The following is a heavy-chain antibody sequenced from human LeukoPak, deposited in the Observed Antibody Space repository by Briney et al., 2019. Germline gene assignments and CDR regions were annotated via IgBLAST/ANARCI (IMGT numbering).Heavy chain of an antibody. CDR3: ARDLNVVVAATPFDY. Sequence: SETLSLTCAVSGGSISSGGYSWSWIRQPPGKGLEWIGYIYHSGSTYYNPSLKSRVTISVDRSKNQFSLKLSSVTAADTAVYYCARDLNVVVAATPFDYWGQGTLVIVSS. CDR2: IYHSGST. J-gene: IGHJ4*02. V-gene: IGHV4-30-2*01. CDR1: GGSISSGGYS. D-gene: IGHD2-15*01.